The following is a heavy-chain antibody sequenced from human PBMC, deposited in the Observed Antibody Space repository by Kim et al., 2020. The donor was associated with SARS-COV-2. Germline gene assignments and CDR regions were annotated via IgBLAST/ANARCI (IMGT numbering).Heavy chain of an antibody. D-gene: IGHD3-9*01. CDR1: GGSISSSSYY. V-gene: IGHV4-39*07. Sequence: SETLSLTCTVSGGSISSSSYYWGWIRQPPGKGLEWIGCIYYSGSTYYNPSRKSRVTISVDTTKNQFSLMLSPVTAADTAVYYCARAINLLLRYFDWYPWGQGTLVTVSS. J-gene: IGHJ5*02. CDR3: ARAINLLLRYFDWYP. CDR2: IYYSGST.